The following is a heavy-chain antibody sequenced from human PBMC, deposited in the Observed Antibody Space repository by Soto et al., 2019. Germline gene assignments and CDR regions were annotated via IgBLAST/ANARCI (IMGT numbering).Heavy chain of an antibody. CDR2: MNPNSGNT. V-gene: IGHV1-8*01. J-gene: IGHJ3*02. D-gene: IGHD3-3*02. CDR1: GYTFTSYD. Sequence: ASVKVSCKASGYTFTSYDINWVRQATGQGLEWMGWMNPNSGNTGYAQKFQGRVTMTRNTSISTAYMELSSLRSEDTAVYYCARAWSVSKPLQNPRKDAXDIWGQGTMVTVSS. CDR3: ARAWSVSKPLQNPRKDAXDI.